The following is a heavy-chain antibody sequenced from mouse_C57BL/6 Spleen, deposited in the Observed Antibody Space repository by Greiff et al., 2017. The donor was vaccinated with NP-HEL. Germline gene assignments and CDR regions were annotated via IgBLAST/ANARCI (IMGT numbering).Heavy chain of an antibody. J-gene: IGHJ1*03. CDR2: ISSGGDYI. Sequence: EVKVEESGEGLVKPGGSLKLSCAASGFTFSSYAMSWVRQTPEKRLEWVAYISSGGDYIYYADTVKGRFTLSRDNARNTLYLQMSSLKSEDTAMYYCTREDYGHWYFDVWGTGTTVTVSS. CDR3: TREDYGHWYFDV. V-gene: IGHV5-9-1*02. D-gene: IGHD2-4*01. CDR1: GFTFSSYA.